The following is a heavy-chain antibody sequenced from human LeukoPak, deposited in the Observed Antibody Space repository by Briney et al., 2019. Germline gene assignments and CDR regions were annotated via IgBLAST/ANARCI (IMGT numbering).Heavy chain of an antibody. J-gene: IGHJ4*02. Sequence: PGGCLRLSCAASGFTFSSYTMNWVRQAPGKGLEWLSSISSSSSDKFFADSVKGRFTISRDNAKKSLYLQMNSLRVEDTAVYYCARVGPSYGDVDYWGQGTLVTVSS. CDR3: ARVGPSYGDVDY. CDR2: ISSSSSDK. CDR1: GFTFSSYT. D-gene: IGHD5-18*01. V-gene: IGHV3-21*01.